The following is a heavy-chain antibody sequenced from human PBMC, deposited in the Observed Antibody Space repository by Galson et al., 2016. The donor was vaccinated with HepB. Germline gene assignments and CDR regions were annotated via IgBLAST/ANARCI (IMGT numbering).Heavy chain of an antibody. CDR3: ARERAVAVARNRNEYFGLDV. D-gene: IGHD3/OR15-3a*01. Sequence: SETLSLTCTVSGGSISSNNWWTWIRQSPGKGLEWIGEIYNSGSANYSPSLKSRVTMSVDRSKNQFSLTLDSVTAADTAVYYCARERAVAVARNRNEYFGLDVWGQGTTVSVSS. J-gene: IGHJ6*02. CDR2: IYNSGSA. V-gene: IGHV4-4*02. CDR1: GGSISSNNW.